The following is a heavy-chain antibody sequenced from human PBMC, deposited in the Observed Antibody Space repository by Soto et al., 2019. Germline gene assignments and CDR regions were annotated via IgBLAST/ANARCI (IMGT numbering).Heavy chain of an antibody. V-gene: IGHV3-30*18. Sequence: QVQLVESGGGVVQPGRSLRLSCAASGFTFSSYGMHWVRQAPGKGLEWVAVISYDGSNKYYADSVKGRFTISRDNSKNTLYLQMNSLRAEDTALYYCAKDSHLWFGELSNFDYWGQGTLVTVSS. CDR1: GFTFSSYG. D-gene: IGHD3-10*01. CDR2: ISYDGSNK. J-gene: IGHJ4*02. CDR3: AKDSHLWFGELSNFDY.